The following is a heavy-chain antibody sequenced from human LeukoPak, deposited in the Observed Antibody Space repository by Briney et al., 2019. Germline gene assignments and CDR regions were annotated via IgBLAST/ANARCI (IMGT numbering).Heavy chain of an antibody. J-gene: IGHJ6*03. CDR1: GGSISSYY. Sequence: SETLSLTCTVSGGSISSYYWSWVRQPAGKGLEWIGRIYTSGSTNYNPSLKSRVTISVDTSKNQFSLKLSSVTAADTAVYYCARDRSGWTPPYYYYMDVWGKGTTVTVSS. CDR3: ARDRSGWTPPYYYYMDV. CDR2: IYTSGST. D-gene: IGHD6-19*01. V-gene: IGHV4-4*07.